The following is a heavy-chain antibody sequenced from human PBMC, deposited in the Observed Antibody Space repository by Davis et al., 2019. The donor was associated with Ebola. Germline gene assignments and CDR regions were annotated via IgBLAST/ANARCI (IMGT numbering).Heavy chain of an antibody. V-gene: IGHV3-23*01. Sequence: GGSLRLSCAASGFTFSGSAMHWVRQAPGKGLEWVSAISGSGGSTYYADSVKGRFTISRDNSKNTLYLQMNSLRAEDTAVYYCASSRPRYCSSTSCYSRPPSWFDPWGQGTLVTVSS. CDR3: ASSRPRYCSSTSCYSRPPSWFDP. CDR1: GFTFSGSA. D-gene: IGHD2-2*02. J-gene: IGHJ5*02. CDR2: ISGSGGST.